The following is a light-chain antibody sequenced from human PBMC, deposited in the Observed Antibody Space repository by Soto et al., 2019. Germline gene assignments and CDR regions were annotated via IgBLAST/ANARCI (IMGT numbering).Light chain of an antibody. J-gene: IGKJ5*01. Sequence: EIVLTQSPGTLSLSPGERATLSCRASQSVSSSYLAWYQQKPGQAPRLLIYGASSRATGIPDRFSGSGSGTDFTLTISRLEPEDFAAYYCQQYGSSPTTFGQGTRL. CDR2: GAS. CDR1: QSVSSSY. V-gene: IGKV3-20*01. CDR3: QQYGSSPTT.